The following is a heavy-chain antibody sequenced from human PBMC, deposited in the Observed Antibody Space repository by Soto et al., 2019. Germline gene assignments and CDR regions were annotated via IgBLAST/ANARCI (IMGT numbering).Heavy chain of an antibody. CDR1: GFTFSSYG. D-gene: IGHD6-13*01. CDR2: IWYDGSNK. V-gene: IGHV3-33*01. CDR3: ARDVTSSAAAVPGAEYFQH. J-gene: IGHJ1*01. Sequence: GGSLRLSCAASGFTFSSYGMHWVRQAPGKGLEWVAVIWYDGSNKYYADSVKGRFTISRDNSKNTLYLQMNSLRAEDTAVYYCARDVTSSAAAVPGAEYFQHWGQGTLVTVSS.